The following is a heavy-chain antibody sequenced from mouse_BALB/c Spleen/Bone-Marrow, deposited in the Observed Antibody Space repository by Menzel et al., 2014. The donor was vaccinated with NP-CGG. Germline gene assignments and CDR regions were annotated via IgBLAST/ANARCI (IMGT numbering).Heavy chain of an antibody. CDR3: ARWEYYAMDY. Sequence: EVKLMESGAELVKPGAPVKLSCTASGFNIKDTYMHWVKQRPEQGLEWIGRIDPANGNTKYDPKFQGKATITAGTSSNTAYLQLSSLTSEDTAVYYCARWEYYAMDYWGQGTSVTVSS. CDR2: IDPANGNT. V-gene: IGHV14-3*02. J-gene: IGHJ4*01. CDR1: GFNIKDTY. D-gene: IGHD4-1*01.